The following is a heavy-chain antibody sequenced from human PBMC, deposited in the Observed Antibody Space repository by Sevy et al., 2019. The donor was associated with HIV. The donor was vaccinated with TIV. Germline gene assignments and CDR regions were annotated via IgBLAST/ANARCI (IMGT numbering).Heavy chain of an antibody. D-gene: IGHD2-8*01. V-gene: IGHV3-33*05. Sequence: GGSLRLSCAGSGFTPSTYGMHWVRQAPGKGLEWVAVIEYDGKNKYYADSVKGRFTISRDNSKNTLFLQMDSLRAEDTAVYYCARDPRMYGDYLLAYFDYWGQGALVTVSS. CDR3: ARDPRMYGDYLLAYFDY. J-gene: IGHJ4*02. CDR1: GFTPSTYG. CDR2: IEYDGKNK.